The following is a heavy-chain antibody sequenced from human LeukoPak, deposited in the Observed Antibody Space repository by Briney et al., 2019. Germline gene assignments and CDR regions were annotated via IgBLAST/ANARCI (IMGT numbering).Heavy chain of an antibody. J-gene: IGHJ4*02. D-gene: IGHD2-2*01. CDR3: GRGKSPAAVDD. V-gene: IGHV3-30*04. CDR1: GFTFSSYA. Sequence: PGGSLRLSCAASGFTFSSYAMHWVRQAPGKGLEWVAVISYDGSNKYYADSVKGRFTISRDNSKNTLYLQMISLRVEDTALYYCGRGKSPAAVDDWGQGTLVAVPS. CDR2: ISYDGSNK.